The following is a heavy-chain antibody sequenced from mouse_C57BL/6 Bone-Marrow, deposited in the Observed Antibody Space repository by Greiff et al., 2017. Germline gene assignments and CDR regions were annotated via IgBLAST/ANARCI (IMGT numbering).Heavy chain of an antibody. J-gene: IGHJ4*01. CDR1: GYTFTSYG. CDR2: IYPRSGTT. CDR3: ARDYYGSSYGDYYAMDY. D-gene: IGHD1-1*01. V-gene: IGHV1-81*01. Sequence: QVQLKESGAELARPGASVKLSCKASGYTFTSYGISWVKQRTGQGLEWIGEIYPRSGTTYYNEKFKGKATLTADKSSSTAYMELRSLTSEDSAVYFCARDYYGSSYGDYYAMDYWGQGTSVTVSS.